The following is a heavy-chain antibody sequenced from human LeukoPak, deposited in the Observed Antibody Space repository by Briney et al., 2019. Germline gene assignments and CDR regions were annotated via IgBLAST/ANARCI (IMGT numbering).Heavy chain of an antibody. V-gene: IGHV1-46*01. D-gene: IGHD2-2*01. CDR2: INPSGGST. J-gene: IGHJ5*02. CDR1: GYTFTSYY. Sequence: GASVKVSCKASGYTFTSYYMHWVRQAPGQGLELMGIINPSGGSTSYAQKFQGRVTMTRDMSTSTVYMELSSLRSEDTAVYYCVRDRDIVVVPAATGWFDPWGQGTLVTVSS. CDR3: VRDRDIVVVPAATGWFDP.